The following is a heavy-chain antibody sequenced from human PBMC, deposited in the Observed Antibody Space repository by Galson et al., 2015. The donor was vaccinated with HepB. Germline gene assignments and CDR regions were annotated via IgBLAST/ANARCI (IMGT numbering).Heavy chain of an antibody. Sequence: SLRLSCAASGFTFGDYAMSWFRQAPGKGLEWVGFIRSKAYGGTTEYAASVKGRFTISRDDSKSIAYLQMNSLKTEDTAVYYCTRLRLLWFGELLLDAFDIWGQGTMVTVSS. CDR1: GFTFGDYA. D-gene: IGHD3-10*01. V-gene: IGHV3-49*03. J-gene: IGHJ3*02. CDR3: TRLRLLWFGELLLDAFDI. CDR2: IRSKAYGGTT.